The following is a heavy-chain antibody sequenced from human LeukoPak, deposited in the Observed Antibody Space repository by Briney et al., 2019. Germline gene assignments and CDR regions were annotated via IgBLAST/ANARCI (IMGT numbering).Heavy chain of an antibody. J-gene: IGHJ6*02. CDR3: VRGDCVGPYGMDV. D-gene: IGHD2-21*02. Sequence: GGSLSLSCAASGFPFSSYSMHWVRQAPGKGLEYVSSISYSGGSTYYADSMKGRFTIARDNSKTTLYLQISSLRAEGTAGYRCVRGDCVGPYGMDVWGQGTTVTVSS. CDR1: GFPFSSYS. V-gene: IGHV3-64D*09. CDR2: ISYSGGST.